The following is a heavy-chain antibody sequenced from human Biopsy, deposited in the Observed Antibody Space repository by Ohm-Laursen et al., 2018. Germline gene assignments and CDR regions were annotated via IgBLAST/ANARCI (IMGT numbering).Heavy chain of an antibody. Sequence: ASVKVSCKTSGYTFTDYFVHWVRQAPGQGLEWMGWIDTINGGTRSAQKFQGRVTMTRDTSISTAYIELSRLTSDDTAVYYCALAAAQTVTHFDYWGQGTLVTVSS. CDR2: IDTINGGT. CDR3: ALAAAQTVTHFDY. V-gene: IGHV1-2*02. J-gene: IGHJ4*02. D-gene: IGHD4-17*01. CDR1: GYTFTDYF.